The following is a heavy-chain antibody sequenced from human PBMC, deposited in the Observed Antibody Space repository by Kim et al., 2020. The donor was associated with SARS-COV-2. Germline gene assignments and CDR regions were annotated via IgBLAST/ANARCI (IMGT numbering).Heavy chain of an antibody. CDR2: ISSSSSTI. D-gene: IGHD1-26*01. V-gene: IGHV3-48*02. CDR1: GFTFSSYS. CDR3: ARDSQEGATNGEYYFDY. Sequence: GGSLRLSCAASGFTFSSYSMNWVRQAPGKGLEWVSYISSSSSTIYYADSVKGRFTISRDNAKNSLYLQMNSLRDEDTAVYYCARDSQEGATNGEYYFDYWGQGTLVTVSS. J-gene: IGHJ4*02.